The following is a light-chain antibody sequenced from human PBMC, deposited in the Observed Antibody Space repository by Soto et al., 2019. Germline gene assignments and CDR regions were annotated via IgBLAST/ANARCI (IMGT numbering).Light chain of an antibody. J-gene: IGLJ2*01. Sequence: QSVLTQPPSVSGAPGQRVTISCTWSSSNIGAGYDVHWYQQLPGTAPKLLIYGNSNRPSGVPDRFSGSKSGTSASLAITGLQAEDEADYYCQSYDSSLSGRVVFGGGTQLTVL. V-gene: IGLV1-40*01. CDR3: QSYDSSLSGRVV. CDR2: GNS. CDR1: SSNIGAGYD.